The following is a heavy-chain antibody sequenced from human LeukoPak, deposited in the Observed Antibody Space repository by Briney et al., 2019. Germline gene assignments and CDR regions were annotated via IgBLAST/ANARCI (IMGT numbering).Heavy chain of an antibody. D-gene: IGHD1-7*01. Sequence: GGSLRLSCAASGFTFSNYGMHWVRQAPGKGLEWVAVVSSDGSIDYYAESLRGRFTVSRDNSKNTMFLRFNTLRQEDTAVYYCTREGTGTTFSAWFEPWGQGTLVTVSS. CDR3: TREGTGTTFSAWFEP. V-gene: IGHV3-30*03. J-gene: IGHJ5*02. CDR1: GFTFSNYG. CDR2: VSSDGSID.